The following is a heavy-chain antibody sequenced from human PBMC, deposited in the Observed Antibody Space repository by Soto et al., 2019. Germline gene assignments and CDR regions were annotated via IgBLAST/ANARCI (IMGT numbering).Heavy chain of an antibody. CDR1: GGSISSGDYY. J-gene: IGHJ5*02. CDR2: IYYSGST. Sequence: LSLTCTVSGGSISSGDYYWSWIRQPPGKGLEWIGYIYYSGSTYYNPSLKSRVTISVDTSKNQFSLKLSSVTAADTAVYYCARVVTSAARGNWFDPWGQGTLVTVSS. D-gene: IGHD6-6*01. CDR3: ARVVTSAARGNWFDP. V-gene: IGHV4-30-4*01.